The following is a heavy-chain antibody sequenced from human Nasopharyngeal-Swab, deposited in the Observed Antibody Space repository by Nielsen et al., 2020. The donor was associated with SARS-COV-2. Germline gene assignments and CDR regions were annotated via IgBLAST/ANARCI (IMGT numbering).Heavy chain of an antibody. CDR3: ARHTANTED. J-gene: IGHJ4*02. CDR2: INHSGST. V-gene: IGHV4-34*01. Sequence: ESLKISCAVYGGSFSGYYWSWIRQPPGKGLEWIGEINHSGSTNYNPSLKSRVTISVDTSKNQFSLKLSSVTAADTAVYYCARHTANTEDWGQGTLVTDSS. CDR1: GGSFSGYY. D-gene: IGHD5-18*01.